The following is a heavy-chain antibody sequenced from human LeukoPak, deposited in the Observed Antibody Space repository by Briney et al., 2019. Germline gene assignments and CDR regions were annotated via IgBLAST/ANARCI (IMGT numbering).Heavy chain of an antibody. CDR2: LYSDGNT. Sequence: GGSLRLSCAASGFTVITNDMTRVRQAPGKGLEWVSVLYSDGNTKYADSVQGRFTISRDNSKNTLYLEMNSLSPDDTAVYYCARGVEPLAANTLAYWGQGTLVTVSS. CDR1: GFTVITND. D-gene: IGHD1-14*01. CDR3: ARGVEPLAANTLAY. J-gene: IGHJ4*02. V-gene: IGHV3-53*01.